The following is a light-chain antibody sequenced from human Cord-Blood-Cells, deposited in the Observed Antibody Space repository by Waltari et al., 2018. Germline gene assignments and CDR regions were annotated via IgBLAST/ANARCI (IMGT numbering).Light chain of an antibody. CDR2: AAS. V-gene: IGKV1-39*01. J-gene: IGKJ4*01. CDR3: QQSYSTPLT. CDR1: QSISSY. Sequence: DIQMTQSPSSLSASVVDRVTITCPASQSISSYLNWYQQKPGKATKLLIYAASSLQSGVPSRFSGSGSGTDFTLTISSLQPEDFATYYCQQSYSTPLTFGGGTKVEIK.